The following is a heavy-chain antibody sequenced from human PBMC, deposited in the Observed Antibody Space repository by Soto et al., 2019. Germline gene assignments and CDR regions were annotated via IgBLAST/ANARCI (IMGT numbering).Heavy chain of an antibody. CDR1: GFTFSDYY. J-gene: IGHJ6*02. V-gene: IGHV3-11*06. CDR2: INTGGGYT. CDR3: ARERGSAGLAV. Sequence: QVQLVESGGGLVKPGGSLRLSCAASGFTFSDYYMSWVRHAPGKGPEWLSYINTGGGYTTYADSVKGRFTISRDDAKMSRSLQMNSLRAEDTAVYYCARERGSAGLAVSGQGTTVTVSS. D-gene: IGHD3-10*01.